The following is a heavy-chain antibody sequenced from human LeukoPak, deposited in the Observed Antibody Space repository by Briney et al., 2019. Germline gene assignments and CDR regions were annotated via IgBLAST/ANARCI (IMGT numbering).Heavy chain of an antibody. V-gene: IGHV1-69*13. J-gene: IGHJ4*02. CDR1: GGTFSSYA. CDR3: ARGGSGSYYNSDFDY. Sequence: SVKVSCKASGGTFSSYAISWVRQAPGQGLEWMGGIIPISGTANYAQKFQGRVTITADESTSTAYMELSSLRSEDTAVYYCARGGSGSYYNSDFDYWGQGTLVTVSS. CDR2: IIPISGTA. D-gene: IGHD3-10*01.